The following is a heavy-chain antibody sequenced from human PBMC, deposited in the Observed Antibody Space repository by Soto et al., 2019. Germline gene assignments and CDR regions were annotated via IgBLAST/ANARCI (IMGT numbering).Heavy chain of an antibody. CDR3: ARDPARMYSSSRPYGMDV. J-gene: IGHJ6*02. D-gene: IGHD6-6*01. V-gene: IGHV3-21*01. CDR2: ISSRSSYI. CDR1: GFTFSSYS. Sequence: GGSLRLSCAASGFTFSSYSMNWVRQAPGKGLEWVSSISSRSSYIYYADSVKGRFTISRDNAKNSLYLQMNSLRAEDTAVYYCARDPARMYSSSRPYGMDVWGQENTFTFSS.